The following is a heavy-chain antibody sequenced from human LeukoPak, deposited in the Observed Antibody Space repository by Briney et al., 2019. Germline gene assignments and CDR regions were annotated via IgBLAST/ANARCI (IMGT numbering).Heavy chain of an antibody. CDR3: ALSIDYYDSSGYYYTGTSRD. J-gene: IGHJ4*02. V-gene: IGHV1-8*01. D-gene: IGHD3-22*01. CDR1: GYTFTSYD. CDR2: MNPNSGNT. Sequence: ASVKVSCKASGYTFTSYDINWVRQATGQGLEWMGWMNPNSGNTGYAQKFQGRVTMTRNTSISTAYMELSSLRSEDTAVYYCALSIDYYDSSGYYYTGTSRDWGQGTLVTVSS.